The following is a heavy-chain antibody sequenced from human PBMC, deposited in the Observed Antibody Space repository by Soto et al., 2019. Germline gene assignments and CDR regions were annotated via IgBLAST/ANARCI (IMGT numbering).Heavy chain of an antibody. D-gene: IGHD3-22*01. J-gene: IGHJ4*02. CDR1: GFSLSTSGVG. V-gene: IGHV2-5*01. Sequence: KESGPTLVKPTQTLTLTCTFSGFSLSTSGVGVGWIRQPPGKALEWLALIYWNDDKRYSPSLKSRLTITKDTSKNQVVLTMTNMDPVDTATYYCAHRSYYDSSGYYLYYFDYWGQGTLVTVSS. CDR3: AHRSYYDSSGYYLYYFDY. CDR2: IYWNDDK.